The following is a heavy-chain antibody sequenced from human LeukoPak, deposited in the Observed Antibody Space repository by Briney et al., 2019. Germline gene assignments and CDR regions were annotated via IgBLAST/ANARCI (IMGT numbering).Heavy chain of an antibody. Sequence: GGSLRLSCAASGFTFSSYDMHWVRQAPGKGLEWVAFIRYDGSNKYYADSVKGRFTISRDNSKNTLYLQMNSLRADDTAVYYCAKDRYYYDSSGYPDYWGQGTLVTVSS. CDR2: IRYDGSNK. D-gene: IGHD3-22*01. CDR1: GFTFSSYD. J-gene: IGHJ4*02. V-gene: IGHV3-30*02. CDR3: AKDRYYYDSSGYPDY.